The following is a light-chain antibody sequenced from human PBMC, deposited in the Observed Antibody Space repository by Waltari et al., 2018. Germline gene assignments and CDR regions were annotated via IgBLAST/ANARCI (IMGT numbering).Light chain of an antibody. V-gene: IGKV2-28*01. CDR2: FGS. J-gene: IGKJ3*01. CDR3: MQALQTPRT. CDR1: QSLLHSNGYTY. Sequence: DIVMTQSPLSLSVTPGEPASISCRSSQSLLHSNGYTYLDWYLQKPGQSPQLLIYFGSNRASGFPARFSGRGSGTDFTLKISRVVAEYVGVFYCMQALQTPRTFCPWTKVDI.